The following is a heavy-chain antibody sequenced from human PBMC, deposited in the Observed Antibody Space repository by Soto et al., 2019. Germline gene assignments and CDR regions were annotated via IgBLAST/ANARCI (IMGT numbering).Heavy chain of an antibody. CDR3: VVQQKLPWVNA. Sequence: LKISCKGSGYTFSGYWIGWVRQMSGKGLEWMGIIYPGDSDARYSPSFQGQVTISADESITTAYLQWDSLKASDTAIYYCVVQQKLPWVNAWGQGTLVTVSS. J-gene: IGHJ5*02. CDR2: IYPGDSDA. CDR1: GYTFSGYW. V-gene: IGHV5-51*01. D-gene: IGHD1-1*01.